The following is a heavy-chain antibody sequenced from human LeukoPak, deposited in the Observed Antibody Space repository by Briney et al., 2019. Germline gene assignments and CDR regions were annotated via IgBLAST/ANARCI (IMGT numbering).Heavy chain of an antibody. D-gene: IGHD6-19*01. CDR1: GLPLRSFA. V-gene: IGHV3-23*01. J-gene: IGHJ4*02. CDR2: ISECGGSK. Sequence: GGPLTLSCAASGLPLRSFALLWVRPAPAKGREWVACISECGGSKYYEHSVQGRFTISRDHSKKPVFLQMKSLSGGDTAVSHFASHIAVAGTQAFDYWGQGTLVTVSS. CDR3: ASHIAVAGTQAFDY.